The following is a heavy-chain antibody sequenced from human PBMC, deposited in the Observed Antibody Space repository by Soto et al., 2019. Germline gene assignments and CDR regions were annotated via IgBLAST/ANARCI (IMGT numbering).Heavy chain of an antibody. CDR2: ISHLEST. Sequence: SETLSLTCTVSGASISYGGFSWSWIRQSPGKGLEWIGYISHLESTYFHPSFKSRLTMSIDRTRNQSSLKLSSVTAADMAVYYCARGGGYDSFDYWGQGVLVTVSS. CDR1: GASISYGGFS. V-gene: IGHV4-30-2*06. J-gene: IGHJ4*02. D-gene: IGHD5-12*01. CDR3: ARGGGYDSFDY.